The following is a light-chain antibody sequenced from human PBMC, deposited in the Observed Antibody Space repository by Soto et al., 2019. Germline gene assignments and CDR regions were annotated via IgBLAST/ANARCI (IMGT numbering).Light chain of an antibody. CDR3: QQYYSYPRT. J-gene: IGKJ1*01. V-gene: IGKV1-33*01. CDR1: QDISNY. CDR2: DSS. Sequence: DTQKPPSPSSLSASVGDRVTITCQASQDISNYLNWYQQKPGKAPNLLIYDSSKLEPGVPSRFSGSGSGTDFTLTISCLQSEDFATYYCQQYYSYPRTFGQGTKVDI.